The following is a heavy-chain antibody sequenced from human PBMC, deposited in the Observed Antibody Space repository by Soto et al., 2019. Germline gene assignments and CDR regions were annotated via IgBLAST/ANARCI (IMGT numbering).Heavy chain of an antibody. CDR3: ARSYDY. Sequence: LRLSCAAFGFTFSDYYMGWIRQAPGKGLEWVSYISSSGVTIYYADSVKGRFTISRDNAKNSLYLQMNSLRAEDTAVYYCARSYDYWGQGTLVTVSS. J-gene: IGHJ4*02. CDR1: GFTFSDYY. CDR2: ISSSGVTI. V-gene: IGHV3-11*01.